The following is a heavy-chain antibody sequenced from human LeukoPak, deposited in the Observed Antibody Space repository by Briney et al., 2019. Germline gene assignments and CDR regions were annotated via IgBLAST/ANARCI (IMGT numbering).Heavy chain of an antibody. CDR3: AKVAGDRLDS. CDR1: GYSFATYG. Sequence: ASVNVSCKASGYSFATYGFCWVRQAPGHGLEWMGWISANTGKTDFAQKFQGRVTLTTDTSTTTAYMELASLRPDDTAVYYCAKVAGDRLDSWGQGTLVTVSS. D-gene: IGHD6-13*01. CDR2: ISANTGKT. V-gene: IGHV1-18*01. J-gene: IGHJ4*02.